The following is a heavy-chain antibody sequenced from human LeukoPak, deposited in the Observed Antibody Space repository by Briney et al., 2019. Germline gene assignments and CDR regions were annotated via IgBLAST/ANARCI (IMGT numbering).Heavy chain of an antibody. J-gene: IGHJ3*02. V-gene: IGHV1-18*01. Sequence: ASVKVSCKASGYTFTSYGISWVRQAPGQGLEWMGWISAYNGNTNYAQKLQGRVTMTTDTSTSTAYMELRSLRSDDTAVYYCARRYYYDSRSSSDAFDIWGQGTTVTVSS. CDR1: GYTFTSYG. CDR2: ISAYNGNT. D-gene: IGHD3-22*01. CDR3: ARRYYYDSRSSSDAFDI.